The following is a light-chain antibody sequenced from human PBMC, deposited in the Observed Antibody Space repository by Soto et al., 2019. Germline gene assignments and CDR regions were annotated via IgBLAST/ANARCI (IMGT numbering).Light chain of an antibody. J-gene: IGKJ2*01. CDR3: QQRGSWPPT. CDR1: QSVSSSY. V-gene: IGKV3D-20*02. Sequence: EIVLTQSPGTLSLSPGERVTLSCRASQSVSSSYLAWYQQKPGQAPRLLIYDASKRATGIPARFSGSGSATDFTLTISSLEPEDFAVYYCQQRGSWPPTFGQGTKVDIK. CDR2: DAS.